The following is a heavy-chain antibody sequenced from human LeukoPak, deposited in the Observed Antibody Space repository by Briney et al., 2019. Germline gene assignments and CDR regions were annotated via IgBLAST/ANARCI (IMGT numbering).Heavy chain of an antibody. V-gene: IGHV3-23*01. CDR2: INWNGGST. J-gene: IGHJ4*02. CDR1: GFTFDDYG. CDR3: AKQLLWFGELLLTAPFDY. Sequence: AGGSLRLSCAASGFTFDDYGMSWVRQAPGKGLEWVSGINWNGGSTYYADSVKGRFTISRDNSKNTLYLQMNSLRAEDTAVYYCAKQLLWFGELLLTAPFDYWGQGTLVTVSS. D-gene: IGHD3-10*01.